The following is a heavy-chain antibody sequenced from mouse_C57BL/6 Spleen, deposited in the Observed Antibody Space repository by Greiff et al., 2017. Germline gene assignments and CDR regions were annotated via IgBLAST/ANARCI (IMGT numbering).Heavy chain of an antibody. D-gene: IGHD2-3*01. J-gene: IGHJ1*03. Sequence: EVQLQESGTVLARPGASVKMSCKTSGYTFTSYWMHWVKQRPGQGLEWIGAIYPGNSDTSYNQKFKGKAKLTAVTSASTAYMELSSLTNEDSAVYYCTREGGLYDGYYNWYFDVWGTGTTVTVSS. CDR2: IYPGNSDT. CDR1: GYTFTSYW. V-gene: IGHV1-5*01. CDR3: TREGGLYDGYYNWYFDV.